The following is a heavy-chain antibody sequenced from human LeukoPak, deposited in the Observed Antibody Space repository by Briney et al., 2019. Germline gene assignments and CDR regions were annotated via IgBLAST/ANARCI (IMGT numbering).Heavy chain of an antibody. Sequence: SVKVSCKASGYTFTGYYMHWVRQAPGQGLEWMGWINPNSGGTNYAQKFQGRVTMTRDTSISTAYMELSRLRSDDTAVYYCARDYDSSGYRYFDHWGQGTLVTVSS. CDR1: GYTFTGYY. V-gene: IGHV1-2*02. CDR2: INPNSGGT. D-gene: IGHD3-22*01. CDR3: ARDYDSSGYRYFDH. J-gene: IGHJ4*02.